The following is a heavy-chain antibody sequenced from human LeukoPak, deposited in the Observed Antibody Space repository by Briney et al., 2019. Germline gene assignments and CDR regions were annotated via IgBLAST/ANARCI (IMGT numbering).Heavy chain of an antibody. Sequence: SETLSLTCTVSGGSISSYYWSWIRQPPGKGLEWIGYIHYSGSTNYNPSLKSRVTISVDTSKNQFSLKVSSVTAAGTAVYYCARHSSTYYRFDYWGQGTLVSVSS. D-gene: IGHD3-22*01. CDR2: IHYSGST. V-gene: IGHV4-59*08. J-gene: IGHJ4*02. CDR3: ARHSSTYYRFDY. CDR1: GGSISSYY.